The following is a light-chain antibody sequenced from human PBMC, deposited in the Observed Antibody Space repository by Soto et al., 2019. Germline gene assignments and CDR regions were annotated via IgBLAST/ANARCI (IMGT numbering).Light chain of an antibody. V-gene: IGLV1-47*01. CDR1: SSNIGSNY. CDR2: RNN. Sequence: QSVLTLPPSASGTPGQRVTISCSGSSSNIGSNYVYWYQQLPGTAPKLLIYRNNQRPSGVPDRFSGSKSGTSASLAISGLRSEDEADYYCAAWDDSLSGYVFGTGTKLTGL. J-gene: IGLJ1*01. CDR3: AAWDDSLSGYV.